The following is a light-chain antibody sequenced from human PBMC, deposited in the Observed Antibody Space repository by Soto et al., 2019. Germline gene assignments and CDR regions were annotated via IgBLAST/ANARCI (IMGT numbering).Light chain of an antibody. V-gene: IGKV3-15*01. CDR3: QQYGSSPWT. Sequence: EIVMTQSPATLSVSPGERATLSCRAGQGVTTNFAWYQQKSGQSPRLLIYGASTRAPGISARFSGSGSGTEFTLTISRLEPEDFAVYYCQQYGSSPWTFGQGTKV. CDR2: GAS. CDR1: QGVTTN. J-gene: IGKJ1*01.